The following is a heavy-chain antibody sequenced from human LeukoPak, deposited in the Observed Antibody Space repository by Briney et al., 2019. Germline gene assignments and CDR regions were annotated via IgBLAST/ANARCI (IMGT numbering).Heavy chain of an antibody. CDR2: FYYSGST. Sequence: PSETLSLTCTVSGGSISSYYWSWIRQPPGKGLEWIGYFYYSGSTNYNPSLKSRVTISVDTSKKQFSLNLSSVAAADTALYFCARGNFLGYYFDSWGQGTLVTVSS. D-gene: IGHD1-1*01. CDR3: ARGNFLGYYFDS. J-gene: IGHJ4*02. V-gene: IGHV4-59*01. CDR1: GGSISSYY.